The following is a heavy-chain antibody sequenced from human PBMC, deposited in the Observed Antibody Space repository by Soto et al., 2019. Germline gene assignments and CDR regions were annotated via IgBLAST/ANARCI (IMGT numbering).Heavy chain of an antibody. V-gene: IGHV1-18*01. J-gene: IGHJ5*02. D-gene: IGHD4-17*01. CDR2: ISAYNGNT. CDR1: GYTFTSSG. Sequence: GASVKVSCKASGYTFTSSGISWVRQAPGQRLEWMGWISAYNGNTNYAQKLQGRVTMTTDTSTGTAYMELRSLRSDDTAVYYCARLGDYGDYVRPGFDPWGQRSLVTGSA. CDR3: ARLGDYGDYVRPGFDP.